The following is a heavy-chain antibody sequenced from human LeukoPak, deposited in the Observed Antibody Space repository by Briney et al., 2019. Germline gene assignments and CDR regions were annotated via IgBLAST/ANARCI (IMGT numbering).Heavy chain of an antibody. CDR2: INPSGGST. CDR3: AIATWYGGNPSGAFDI. Sequence: ASVKVSCKASGYTFTNYYLHWVRQAPGQGLEWMGIINPSGGSTSYAQKFQDRVTMTRDTSTSTVYMELNSLRSEDTAVYYCAIATWYGGNPSGAFDIWGQGTMVTVSS. J-gene: IGHJ3*02. D-gene: IGHD4-23*01. V-gene: IGHV1-46*01. CDR1: GYTFTNYY.